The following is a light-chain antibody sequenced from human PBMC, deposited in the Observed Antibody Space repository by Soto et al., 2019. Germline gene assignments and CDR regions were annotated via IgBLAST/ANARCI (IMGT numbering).Light chain of an antibody. CDR1: SSNIGAGYD. V-gene: IGLV1-40*01. CDR2: GST. Sequence: QSVLTQPPSVSGAPGQWVTISCTGRSSNIGAGYDVHWYQQLPGAAPKLRIYGSTKRPSGVPDRFSGSKSGTSASLAITGLQAEDEADYYCQSYDSSLSGFYVFGTGTKVTVL. J-gene: IGLJ1*01. CDR3: QSYDSSLSGFYV.